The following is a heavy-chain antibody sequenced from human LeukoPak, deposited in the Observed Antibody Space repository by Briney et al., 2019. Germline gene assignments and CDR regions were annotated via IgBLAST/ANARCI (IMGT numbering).Heavy chain of an antibody. Sequence: GASLKISCKGSGYSFTSYWIGWVRQMPGKGLEWMGIIYPGDSDTRHSPSFQSQVTISADKSISTAYLQWSSLKASDTAMYYCARRFYYDSSGYYYGGFDYWGQGTLVTVSS. D-gene: IGHD3-22*01. J-gene: IGHJ4*02. CDR3: ARRFYYDSSGYYYGGFDY. V-gene: IGHV5-51*01. CDR1: GYSFTSYW. CDR2: IYPGDSDT.